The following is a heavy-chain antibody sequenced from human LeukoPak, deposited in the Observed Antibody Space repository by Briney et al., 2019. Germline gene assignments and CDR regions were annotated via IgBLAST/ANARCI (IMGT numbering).Heavy chain of an antibody. V-gene: IGHV1-3*04. CDR3: ARVGYSGYDSRPVFNY. J-gene: IGHJ4*02. CDR2: INTGNGNT. Sequence: ASVKVSCKASGYTFTNYALHWERQAPGQRLEWMGWINTGNGNTKYSQKFQGRVTITRATSASTAYMELSSLRSEDTAVYYCARVGYSGYDSRPVFNYWGQGTLVTVSS. CDR1: GYTFTNYA. D-gene: IGHD5-12*01.